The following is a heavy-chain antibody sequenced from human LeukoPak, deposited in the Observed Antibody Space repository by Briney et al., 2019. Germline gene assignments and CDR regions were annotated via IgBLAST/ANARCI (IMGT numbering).Heavy chain of an antibody. CDR2: INSDGSTT. D-gene: IGHD3-22*01. CDR3: ARGGYSDSSTYPPGKV. Sequence: EGSLRLSCAASGFTFSNYWMHWVRQAPGKGLVWVSRINSDGSTTNYADSVKGRFTISRDNAKNTLYLQMSSLRAEDTAVYYCARGGYSDSSTYPPGKVWGQGTLVTVSS. V-gene: IGHV3-74*01. J-gene: IGHJ4*02. CDR1: GFTFSNYW.